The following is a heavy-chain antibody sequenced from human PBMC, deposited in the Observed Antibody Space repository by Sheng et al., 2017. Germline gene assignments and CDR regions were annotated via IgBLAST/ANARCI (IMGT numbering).Heavy chain of an antibody. V-gene: IGHV1-69*04. Sequence: QVQLVQSGAEVKKPGSSVKVSCKASGGTFSSYAISWVRQAPGQGLEWMGGIIPILGIANYAQKFQGRVTITADKSTSTAYMELSSLRSEDTAVYYCARGLPPNYYYYYYMDVWGKGTTVTVSS. CDR2: IIPILGIA. J-gene: IGHJ6*03. D-gene: IGHD2-2*01. CDR1: GGTFSSYA. CDR3: ARGLPPNYYYYYYMDV.